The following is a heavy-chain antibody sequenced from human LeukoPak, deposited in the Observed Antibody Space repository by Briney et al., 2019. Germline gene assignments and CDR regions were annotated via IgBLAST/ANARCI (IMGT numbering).Heavy chain of an antibody. D-gene: IGHD2-8*01. J-gene: IGHJ3*02. Sequence: GGSLRLSCAASEFTFSTYTMNWVRQAPGKGLEWVSSITSSSTYIYYADSVKGRFTISRDNAKNSLYLQMNSLRAEDTAVYYCARDFSMGIWGQGTMVTVSS. V-gene: IGHV3-21*01. CDR3: ARDFSMGI. CDR2: ITSSSTYI. CDR1: EFTFSTYT.